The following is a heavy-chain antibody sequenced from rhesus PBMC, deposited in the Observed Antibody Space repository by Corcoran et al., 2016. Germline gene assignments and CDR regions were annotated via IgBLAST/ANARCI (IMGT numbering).Heavy chain of an antibody. V-gene: IGHV4-76*01. Sequence: QVQLQESGPGVVKPSETLSLTCAVSGFSISSGYDWSWIRQPQGKGLEWIGYIYGSSGSTNHNPSLKNRVTISKDTSKTQFSLRLSSVTAADTAVYYCARSPPAQYYFDYWGQGVLVTVSS. J-gene: IGHJ4*01. CDR1: GFSISSGYD. CDR2: IYGSSGST. CDR3: ARSPPAQYYFDY.